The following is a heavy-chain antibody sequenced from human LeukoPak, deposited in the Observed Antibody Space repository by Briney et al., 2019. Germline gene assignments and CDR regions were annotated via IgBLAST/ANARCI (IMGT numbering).Heavy chain of an antibody. V-gene: IGHV3-7*01. Sequence: GGSLRLSCAASEFTVSVNYMSWVRQAPGKGLEWVANIKQDGSEKYYVDSVKGRFTISRDNAKNSLYLQMNSLRAEDTAVYYCARYNYYYYYMDVWGKGTTVTVSS. CDR3: ARYNYYYYYMDV. J-gene: IGHJ6*03. CDR2: IKQDGSEK. CDR1: EFTVSVNY.